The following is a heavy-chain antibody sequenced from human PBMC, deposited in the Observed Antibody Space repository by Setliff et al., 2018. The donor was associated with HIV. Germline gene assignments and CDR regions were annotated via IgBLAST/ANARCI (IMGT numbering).Heavy chain of an antibody. CDR1: GYSFSNYA. CDR2: INAGNGDT. Sequence: ASVKVSCKASGYSFSNYAMHWVRQAPGQSLEWMGWINAGNGDTKYSQKFQGRVTITRDTSASTAYMELSSLRSEDTAVYYCARDGGGSIVVVPAAPSYGMDVWGQGTTVTV. J-gene: IGHJ6*02. D-gene: IGHD2-2*01. V-gene: IGHV1-3*01. CDR3: ARDGGGSIVVVPAAPSYGMDV.